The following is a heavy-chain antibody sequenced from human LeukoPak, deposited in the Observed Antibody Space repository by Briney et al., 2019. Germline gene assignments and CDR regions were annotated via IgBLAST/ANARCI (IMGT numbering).Heavy chain of an antibody. D-gene: IGHD2-15*01. V-gene: IGHV3-23*01. Sequence: PGGSLRLSCAASGFTFSSYAMSWVRQAPGKGLDWVSAISGSGGSTYYADSVKGRFTISRDNSKNTLYLQMNSLRVEDTAVYYCAKAVVSSPDYWGQGTLVTVSS. J-gene: IGHJ4*02. CDR1: GFTFSSYA. CDR2: ISGSGGST. CDR3: AKAVVSSPDY.